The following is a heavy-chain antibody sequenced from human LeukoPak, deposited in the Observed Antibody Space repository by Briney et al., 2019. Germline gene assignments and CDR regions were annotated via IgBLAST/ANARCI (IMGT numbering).Heavy chain of an antibody. V-gene: IGHV3-23*01. CDR3: AKTHSPHLVVVAATTYFDY. J-gene: IGHJ4*02. CDR1: GFTFSSYA. CDR2: ISGSGGST. D-gene: IGHD2-15*01. Sequence: GGSLRLSCAASGFTFSSYAMSWVRQAPGKGLEWVSAISGSGGSTYYADSVKGRFTISRDNSKNTLYLQMNSLRAEDTAVYYCAKTHSPHLVVVAATTYFDYWGQGTLVTVSS.